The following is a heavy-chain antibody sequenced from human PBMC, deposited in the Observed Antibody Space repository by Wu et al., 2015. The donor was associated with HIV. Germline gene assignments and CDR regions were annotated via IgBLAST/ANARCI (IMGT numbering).Heavy chain of an antibody. CDR3: ARDDLEYGDYGYWYFDL. J-gene: IGHJ2*01. CDR2: INPNSGGT. CDR1: GYTFTGYY. V-gene: IGHV1-2*02. D-gene: IGHD4-17*01. Sequence: QVQLVQSGAEVKKPGASVKVSCKASGYTFTGYYMHWVRQAPGQGLEWMGWINPNSGGTNYAQKFQGRVTMTRDTSISTAYMELSRLRSDDTAVYYCARDDLEYGDYGYWYFDLWGRGTLVTVSS.